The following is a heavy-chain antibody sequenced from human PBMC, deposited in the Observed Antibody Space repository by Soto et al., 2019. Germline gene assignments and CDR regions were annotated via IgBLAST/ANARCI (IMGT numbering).Heavy chain of an antibody. CDR3: ARDAGHYDSSGYYPDY. CDR1: GFIFSSYG. V-gene: IGHV3-33*01. D-gene: IGHD3-22*01. J-gene: IGHJ4*02. CDR2: IWYDGSNK. Sequence: QVQLVESGGGVVQPGRSLRLSCAASGFIFSSYGMHWVRQAPGKGLEWVAAIWYDGSNKYYADSVKGRFTISRDNSKNTLYLQMNSLRAEDTAVYYCARDAGHYDSSGYYPDYWGQGTLVTVSS.